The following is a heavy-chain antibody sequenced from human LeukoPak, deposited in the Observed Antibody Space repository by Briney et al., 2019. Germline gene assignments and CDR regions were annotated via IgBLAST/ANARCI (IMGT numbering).Heavy chain of an antibody. J-gene: IGHJ6*02. V-gene: IGHV3-9*01. CDR3: AKDLASGWSYYYGMDV. D-gene: IGHD6-19*01. Sequence: SLRLSCAASGFTVSSCTMSWVRQAPGKGLEWVSGISWNSGSIGYADSVKGRFTISRDNAKNSLYLQMNSLRAEDTALYYCAKDLASGWSYYYGMDVWGQGTTVTVSS. CDR2: ISWNSGSI. CDR1: GFTVSSCT.